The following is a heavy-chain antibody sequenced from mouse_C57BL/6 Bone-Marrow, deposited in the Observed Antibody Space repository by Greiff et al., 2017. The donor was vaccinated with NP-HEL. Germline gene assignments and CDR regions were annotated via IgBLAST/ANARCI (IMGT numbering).Heavy chain of an antibody. V-gene: IGHV2-2*01. Sequence: VQGVESGPGLVQPSQCLSITCTASGFSLTSYGVHWVRQSPGQGLEWLGVIWSGGSTDYNAAFISRLSISKDNSKSQVFLKMNSLQAEDTAIYYCARNPWFAYWGQGTLVTVSA. CDR1: GFSLTSYG. J-gene: IGHJ3*01. CDR2: IWSGGST. CDR3: ARNPWFAY.